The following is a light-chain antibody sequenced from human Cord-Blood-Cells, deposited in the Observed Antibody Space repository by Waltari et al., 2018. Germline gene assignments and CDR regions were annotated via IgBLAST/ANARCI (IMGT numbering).Light chain of an antibody. CDR1: SSDVGSFNL. J-gene: IGLJ3*02. V-gene: IGLV2-23*01. CDR3: CSYAGSSTLV. Sequence: QSALTQPASVSGSPGPSITISCTGTSSDVGSFNLVPWYQKHPGKAPKLMIYEGSKRPSGVSNRFSGSKSGNTASLTISGLQAEDEADYYCCSYAGSSTLVFGGGTKLTVL. CDR2: EGS.